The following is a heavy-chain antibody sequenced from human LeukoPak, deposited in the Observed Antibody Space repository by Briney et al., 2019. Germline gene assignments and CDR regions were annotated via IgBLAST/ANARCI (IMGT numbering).Heavy chain of an antibody. D-gene: IGHD4-17*01. J-gene: IGHJ3*02. Sequence: GGSLRLSCAASGFTFSSYAMHWVRQAPGKGLEWVAVISYDGSNKYYADSVKGRFTISRDNSKNTLYLQMNSLRAEDTAVYYCATVLSPHKTTSAFDIWGQGTMVTVSS. CDR1: GFTFSSYA. CDR3: ATVLSPHKTTSAFDI. V-gene: IGHV3-30-3*01. CDR2: ISYDGSNK.